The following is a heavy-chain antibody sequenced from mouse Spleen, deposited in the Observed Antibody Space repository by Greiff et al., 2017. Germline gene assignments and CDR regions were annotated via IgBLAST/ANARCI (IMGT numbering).Heavy chain of an antibody. J-gene: IGHJ4*01. CDR3: ARHNYDYHYFAMDY. V-gene: IGHV2-6-1*01. D-gene: IGHD2-4*01. CDR1: GFSLTSYG. Sequence: QVQLKETGPGLVAPSQSLSITCTVSGFSLTSYGVHWVRQPPGKGLEWLVVIWSDGSTNYNSALKSRLSISKDNSKSQVFLKMNSLQTDDTAMYYCARHNYDYHYFAMDYWGQGTSVTVSS. CDR2: IWSDGST.